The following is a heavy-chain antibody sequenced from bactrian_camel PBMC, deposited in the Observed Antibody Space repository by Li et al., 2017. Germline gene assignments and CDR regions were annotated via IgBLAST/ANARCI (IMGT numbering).Heavy chain of an antibody. J-gene: IGHJ4*01. CDR1: GYTASTYC. V-gene: IGHV3S1*01. CDR2: ILPGSGAT. CDR3: AVRRGISSACPETSSRNY. D-gene: IGHD6*01. Sequence: HVQLVESGGGSVQAGGSLRLSCRASGYTASTYCMAWFRQAPGKEREGVASILPGSGATIYVDSVKGRFTISQDKAMNTVYLQMNSLKPEDTAMYYCAVRRGISSACPETSSRNYWGPGTQVTVS.